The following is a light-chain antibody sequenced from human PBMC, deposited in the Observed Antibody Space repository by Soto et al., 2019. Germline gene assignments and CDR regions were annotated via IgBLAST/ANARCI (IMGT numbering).Light chain of an antibody. CDR3: QQRTNWLT. CDR1: QNVSTY. V-gene: IGKV3-11*01. CDR2: DAS. Sequence: EIVLTQSPATLSLSPGERATLSCRASQNVSTYLAWYQQKPGQAPRLLIYDASNRATGIPARFSGSGSGTDFTLTISSLEPEDFAVYYCQQRTNWLTLGPGTKVYIK. J-gene: IGKJ3*01.